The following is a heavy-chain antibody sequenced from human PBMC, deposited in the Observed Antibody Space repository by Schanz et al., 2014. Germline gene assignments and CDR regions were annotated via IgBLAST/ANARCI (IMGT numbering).Heavy chain of an antibody. CDR3: VRVPSRDVSFDL. CDR1: GGTFSTYV. Sequence: QLQLVQSGAEVKKPGSSVKVSCKLSGGTFSTYVVVCVRQAPGQGLEWLGWMNPNSGNPGFAQKFRDRVSFTTDTSANTAYMELRSLRSDDTAHYYCVRVPSRDVSFDLWGRGTLVTVSS. D-gene: IGHD3-16*01. V-gene: IGHV1-8*03. J-gene: IGHJ2*01. CDR2: MNPNSGNP.